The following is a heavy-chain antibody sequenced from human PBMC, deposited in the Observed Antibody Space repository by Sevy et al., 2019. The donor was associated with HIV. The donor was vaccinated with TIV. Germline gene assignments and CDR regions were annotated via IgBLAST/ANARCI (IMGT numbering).Heavy chain of an antibody. V-gene: IGHV3-23*01. CDR1: GFTFSTYT. Sequence: GGSLRLSCAASGFTFSTYTMSWVRQAPGKELEWVSGLRGSGGSTYYADSVKGRFTISRDNSKNTLYLQMNSLRAEDTAVYYCAKDPGSYSPAYWGQGTLVTVSS. CDR2: LRGSGGST. CDR3: AKDPGSYSPAY. J-gene: IGHJ4*02. D-gene: IGHD5-12*01.